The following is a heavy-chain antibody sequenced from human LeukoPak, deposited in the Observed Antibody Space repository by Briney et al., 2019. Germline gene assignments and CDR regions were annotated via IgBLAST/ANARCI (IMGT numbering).Heavy chain of an antibody. CDR2: MNPNSGNT. CDR3: ARVNGCGSGSYLYYFDY. J-gene: IGHJ4*02. Sequence: ASVKVSCKASGYTFTSYDINWVRQATGQGLEWMGWMNPNSGNTGYAQKFQGRVTITRNTSISTAYMELSSLRSEDTAVYYCARVNGCGSGSYLYYFDYWGQGTLVTVSS. D-gene: IGHD3-10*01. V-gene: IGHV1-8*03. CDR1: GYTFTSYD.